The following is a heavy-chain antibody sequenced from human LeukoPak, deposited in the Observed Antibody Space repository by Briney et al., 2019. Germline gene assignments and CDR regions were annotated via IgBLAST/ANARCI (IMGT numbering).Heavy chain of an antibody. CDR2: IIPILGIA. V-gene: IGHV1-69*04. Sequence: ASVKLSCKASGGTLSSYVISWVRQAPGQGLEWMGRIIPILGIANDAQKIQGRGTIAADKSTSTDYMERSSLRSEDTPVYHCARFNDYGGNFDCWGQGTLVTVSS. D-gene: IGHD4-23*01. CDR3: ARFNDYGGNFDC. CDR1: GGTLSSYV. J-gene: IGHJ4*02.